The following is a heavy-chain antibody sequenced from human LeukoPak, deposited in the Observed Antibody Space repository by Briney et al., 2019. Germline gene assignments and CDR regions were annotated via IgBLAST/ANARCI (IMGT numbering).Heavy chain of an antibody. CDR2: LYHSGGT. D-gene: IGHD5-12*01. Sequence: SETLSLTCTVSGGSISSTSYYWGWIRQPPGKGLEWIGSLYHSGGTYYSPSLKSRVTISVDTSKNQFSLNLSSVTAADTAVYYCARILTSGYYHFDYWGQGTLVTVSS. J-gene: IGHJ4*02. CDR3: ARILTSGYYHFDY. CDR1: GGSISSTSYY. V-gene: IGHV4-39*07.